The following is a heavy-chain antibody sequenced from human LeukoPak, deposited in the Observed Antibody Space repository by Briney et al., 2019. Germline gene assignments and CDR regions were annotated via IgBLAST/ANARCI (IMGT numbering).Heavy chain of an antibody. CDR2: INHSGST. D-gene: IGHD1-1*01. J-gene: IGHJ4*02. V-gene: IGHV4-34*01. CDR1: GGSFSDYY. CDR3: ARVRWNVCDY. Sequence: SETLSLTCAVYGGSFSDYYWSWIRQPPGKGLEWIGEINHSGSTNYNPSLKSRVTISVDTSKNQFSLKLSSVTAADTAVYYCARVRWNVCDYWGQGTLVIVSS.